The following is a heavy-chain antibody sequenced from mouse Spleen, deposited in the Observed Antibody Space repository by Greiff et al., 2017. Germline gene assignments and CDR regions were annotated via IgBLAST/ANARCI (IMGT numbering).Heavy chain of an antibody. J-gene: IGHJ3*01. CDR1: GFTFSSYA. CDR2: ISSGGGNT. CDR3: ARGGWERFAY. Sequence: EVKLVESGEGLVKPGGSLKLSCAASGFTFSSYAMSWVRQTPEKRLEWVATISSGGGNTYYPDSVKGRFTISRDNAKNTLYLQMSSLKSEDTAMYYCARGGWERFAYWGQGTLVTVSA. V-gene: IGHV5-9*04. D-gene: IGHD3-3*01.